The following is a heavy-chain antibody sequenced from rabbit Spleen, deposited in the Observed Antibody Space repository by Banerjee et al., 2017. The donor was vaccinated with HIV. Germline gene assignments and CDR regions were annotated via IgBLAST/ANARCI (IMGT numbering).Heavy chain of an antibody. J-gene: IGHJ4*01. D-gene: IGHD5-1*01. V-gene: IGHV1S45*01. CDR3: AKFDGSDVTYFHL. CDR1: GFDFTNYY. CDR2: IKTGGGKT. Sequence: QEQLKESGGGLVQPGGSLKLSCKASGFDFTNYYISWVRQAPGKGPEWIACIKTGGGKTYYANWVKGRFTISKTSSTTVTLQMTSLTVADTATYFCAKFDGSDVTYFHLWGPGTLVTVS.